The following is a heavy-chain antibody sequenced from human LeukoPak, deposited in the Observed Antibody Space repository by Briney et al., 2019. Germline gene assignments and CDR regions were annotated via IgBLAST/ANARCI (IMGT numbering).Heavy chain of an antibody. V-gene: IGHV3-30*02. Sequence: GGSLRLSCAASGFTFSRYGMHWVRQAPGKGLEGVTFIRYHGSNKYCADAVKGRFTISRHNSKHTLYLQMNSLRAEDTAVYYCAKDHDYVWGSFKDDYYYMDVWGKGTTVTVSS. CDR1: GFTFSRYG. CDR2: IRYHGSNK. CDR3: AKDHDYVWGSFKDDYYYMDV. J-gene: IGHJ6*03. D-gene: IGHD3-16*01.